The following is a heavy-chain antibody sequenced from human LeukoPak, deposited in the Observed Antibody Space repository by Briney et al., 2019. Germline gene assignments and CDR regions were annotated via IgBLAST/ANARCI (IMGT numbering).Heavy chain of an antibody. CDR2: IYTSGST. CDR1: GGSISSGSYY. V-gene: IGHV4-61*02. D-gene: IGHD6-13*01. J-gene: IGHJ4*02. Sequence: SETLSLTCTVSGGSISSGSYYWSWIRQPAGKGLEWIGRIYTSGSTNYNPSLKSRVTISVDTSKNQFSLKLSSVTAADTAVYYCARGIAAAGIPYTKKGFYKDYWGQGTLVTVSS. CDR3: ARGIAAAGIPYTKKGFYKDY.